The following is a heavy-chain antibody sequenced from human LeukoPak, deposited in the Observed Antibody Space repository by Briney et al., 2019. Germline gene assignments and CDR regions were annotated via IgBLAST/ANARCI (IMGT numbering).Heavy chain of an antibody. D-gene: IGHD3-16*01. J-gene: IGHJ4*02. CDR3: AGRRVLDASFDY. CDR2: IYSGDNT. Sequence: GGSLRLSCAASGFTFSSYAMSWVRQAPGKGLEWVSVIYSGDNTYYVESVKGRFTISRDNSKNTLFLQMNRLRAEDTAVYYCAGRRVLDASFDYWGQGTLVTVSS. CDR1: GFTFSSYA. V-gene: IGHV3-66*02.